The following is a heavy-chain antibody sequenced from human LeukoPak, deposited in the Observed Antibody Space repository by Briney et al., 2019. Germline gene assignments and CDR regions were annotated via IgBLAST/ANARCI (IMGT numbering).Heavy chain of an antibody. V-gene: IGHV4-39*07. CDR1: GGSISSSTYY. CDR2: IYYSGST. D-gene: IGHD1-26*01. Sequence: SETPSLTCTVSGGSISSSTYYWGWIRQPPGEGLEWIGSIYYSGSTYYNPSLKSRVTISVDTSKNQFSLKLSSVTAADTAVYYCARVIVGATLGYYFDYWGQGTLVTVSS. CDR3: ARVIVGATLGYYFDY. J-gene: IGHJ4*02.